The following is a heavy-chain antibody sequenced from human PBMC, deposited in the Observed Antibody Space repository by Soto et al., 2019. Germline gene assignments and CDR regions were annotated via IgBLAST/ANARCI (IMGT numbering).Heavy chain of an antibody. V-gene: IGHV1-2*02. J-gene: IGHJ5*02. CDR3: AKDLTRQLAYWLDP. CDR2: INAHSGGT. Sequence: ASVKVSCKASGFSFTGYYIHWLRQAPGQGLEWMGWINAHSGGTEYAQKFQGRVTLTRDTSIATAYLTLTSLTSDDTALYYCAKDLTRQLAYWLDPWGQGPQVPVSP. D-gene: IGHD6-6*01. CDR1: GFSFTGYY.